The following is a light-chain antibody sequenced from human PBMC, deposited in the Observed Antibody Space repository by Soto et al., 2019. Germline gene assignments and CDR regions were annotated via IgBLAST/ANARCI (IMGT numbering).Light chain of an antibody. J-gene: IGKJ1*01. CDR3: QQANSFPRT. V-gene: IGKV1-12*01. CDR2: AAS. CDR1: QGISNW. Sequence: DIQITQSPSSVSASVGDRVTITCRASQGISNWLAWYQQRQGKAPKLLISAASSLQSGVPSRFRGSGSGTDFTLTISRLQPEDIETYYCQQANSFPRTFGQGTKVDIK.